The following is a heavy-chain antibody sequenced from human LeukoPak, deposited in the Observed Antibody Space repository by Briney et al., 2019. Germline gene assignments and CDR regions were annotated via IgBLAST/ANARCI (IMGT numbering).Heavy chain of an antibody. D-gene: IGHD3-10*01. CDR3: TTDQVVRGVTNDY. Sequence: GGSLTLSCAASGFTFSSYAMNWPRQAPGGGLEWVGRIKSKADGGTTDYAAPVKGRFTISRDDSKTTLYLQMNSLQTEDTAVYYCTTDQVVRGVTNDYWGQGTLVTVSS. CDR1: GFTFSSYA. V-gene: IGHV3-15*01. J-gene: IGHJ4*02. CDR2: IKSKADGGTT.